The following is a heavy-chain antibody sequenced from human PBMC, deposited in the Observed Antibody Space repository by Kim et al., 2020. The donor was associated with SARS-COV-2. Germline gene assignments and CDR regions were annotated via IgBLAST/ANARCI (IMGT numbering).Heavy chain of an antibody. J-gene: IGHJ4*02. CDR1: GFTFSRYA. D-gene: IGHD3-22*01. CDR2: ISYDGSNK. V-gene: IGHV3-30*04. CDR3: ARDMFYYDSSGYQFDY. Sequence: GGSLRLSCAASGFTFSRYAMNWVRQAPGKGLEWVAVISYDGSNKYYADSVKGRFTISRDNSKNTLYLQMNSLRAEDTAVYYCARDMFYYDSSGYQFDYWGQGTLVTVSS.